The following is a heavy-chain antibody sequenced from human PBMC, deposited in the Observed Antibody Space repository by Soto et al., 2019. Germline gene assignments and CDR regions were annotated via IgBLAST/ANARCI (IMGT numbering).Heavy chain of an antibody. CDR3: AKVPEMLRYFDWLPENDAFDI. V-gene: IGHV3-23*01. Sequence: GGSLRLSCAASGGTFSSYAMSWVRQAPGKGLEWVSAISGSGGSTYYADSVKGRFTISRDNSKNTLYLQMNSLRAEDTAVYYCAKVPEMLRYFDWLPENDAFDIWGQGTMVTVSS. CDR1: GGTFSSYA. CDR2: ISGSGGST. D-gene: IGHD3-9*01. J-gene: IGHJ3*02.